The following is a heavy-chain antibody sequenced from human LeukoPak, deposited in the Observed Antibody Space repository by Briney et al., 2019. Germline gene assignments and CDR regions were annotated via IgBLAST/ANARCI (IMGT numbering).Heavy chain of an antibody. CDR1: GYTSTGYY. V-gene: IGHV1-2*06. CDR3: ATILIAAAGPGDY. D-gene: IGHD6-13*01. Sequence: ASVKVSCKASGYTSTGYYMHWVRQAPGQGLEWMGRINPNSGGTNYAQKFQGRVTMTRDTSISTAYMELSRLRSDDTAVYYCATILIAAAGPGDYWGQGTLVTVSS. J-gene: IGHJ4*02. CDR2: INPNSGGT.